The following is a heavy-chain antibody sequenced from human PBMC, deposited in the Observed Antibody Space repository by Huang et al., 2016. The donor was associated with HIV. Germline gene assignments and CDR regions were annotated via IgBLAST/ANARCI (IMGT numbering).Heavy chain of an antibody. CDR3: AKESRWFSDFDQ. V-gene: IGHV3-30*18. CDR1: GFIFSNFG. J-gene: IGHJ5*02. Sequence: QVQLVESGGGVVQPGTSLRLSCAASGFIFSNFGRHWVRQAPGKGLEGVAVISYDGRSDSYSDSVKGRFTISRDNDKNTLSLEMNRLRHDDTAVYYCAKESRWFSDFDQWGQGTLVTVSS. CDR2: ISYDGRSD. D-gene: IGHD2-15*01.